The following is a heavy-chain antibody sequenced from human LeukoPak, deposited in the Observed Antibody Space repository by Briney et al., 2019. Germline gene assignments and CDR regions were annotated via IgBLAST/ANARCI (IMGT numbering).Heavy chain of an antibody. CDR3: ARDSRHRIQIFLL. Sequence: SETLSLTCTVSGDSISSSNWWSWVRQSPGKGLEWIGEIFHNGNTNSNPSLMTRATMSMDKSKNQFSLRLDSVTAADTAIYYCARDSRHRIQIFLLWGQGTLVTVSS. CDR1: GDSISSSNW. V-gene: IGHV4/OR15-8*02. D-gene: IGHD3-3*01. CDR2: IFHNGNT. J-gene: IGHJ4*02.